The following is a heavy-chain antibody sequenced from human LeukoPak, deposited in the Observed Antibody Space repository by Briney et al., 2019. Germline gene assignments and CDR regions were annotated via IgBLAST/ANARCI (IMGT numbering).Heavy chain of an antibody. CDR3: ANTGPPPYSNGWASPVVYYFDD. Sequence: GGSLRLSCTASGLNFRTFAMSWVRQAPGRGLEWVSSIRTDDTKFYGDSVRGRFTISRDNSKNTMYLQMNSLKTEDTAVYHCANTGPPPYSNGWASPVVYYFDDWGQGTLVTVSS. J-gene: IGHJ4*02. CDR1: GLNFRTFA. CDR2: IRTDDTK. V-gene: IGHV3-23*01. D-gene: IGHD6-19*01.